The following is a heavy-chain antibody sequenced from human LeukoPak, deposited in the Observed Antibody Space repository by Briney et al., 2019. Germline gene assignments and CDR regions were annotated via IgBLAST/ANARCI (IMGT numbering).Heavy chain of an antibody. CDR1: GYTFTSYY. V-gene: IGHV1-46*01. J-gene: IGHJ6*02. CDR2: INPSGGST. D-gene: IGHD5-18*01. CDR3: ARNQGTARPNYYYYYGMDV. Sequence: GASVKVSCKASGYTFTSYYMHWVRQAPGQGLEWMGIINPSGGSTSYAQKFQGRVTMTTDTSTSTAYMELRSLRSDDTAVYYCARNQGTARPNYYYYYGMDVWGQGTTVTVSS.